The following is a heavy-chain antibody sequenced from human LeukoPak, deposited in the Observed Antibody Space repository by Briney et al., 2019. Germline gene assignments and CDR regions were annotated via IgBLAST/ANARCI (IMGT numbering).Heavy chain of an antibody. V-gene: IGHV3-15*01. J-gene: IGHJ4*02. CDR3: VALIRGLGY. D-gene: IGHD3-10*01. Sequence: GGSLRLSCAASGFTFSNAWMSWVRQAPGKGLEWVGRIKSRTDGGTTDYAAPVKGRFTVSRADSENSLYLQMNSLKTDDTAVYYCVALIRGLGYWGQGTLVTVSS. CDR1: GFTFSNAW. CDR2: IKSRTDGGTT.